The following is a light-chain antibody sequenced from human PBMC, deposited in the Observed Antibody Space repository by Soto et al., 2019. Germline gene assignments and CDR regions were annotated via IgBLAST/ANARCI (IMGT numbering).Light chain of an antibody. V-gene: IGLV2-14*03. CDR1: SSDVGAYNY. Sequence: QSVLTQPASVSGSPGQSITISCTGTSSDVGAYNYVAWYQQHPSKAPQLMFFDVSSRPSGVSYRFSGSKSGNTASLTISGLQAEDEADYYCSSFTTSSTRVFGTGTKVTV. CDR3: SSFTTSSTRV. J-gene: IGLJ1*01. CDR2: DVS.